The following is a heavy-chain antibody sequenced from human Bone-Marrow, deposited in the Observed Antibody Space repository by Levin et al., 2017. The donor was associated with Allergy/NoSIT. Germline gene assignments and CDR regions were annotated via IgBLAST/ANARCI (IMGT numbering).Heavy chain of an antibody. D-gene: IGHD2-2*01. J-gene: IGHJ6*03. CDR2: TDSAGNTK. V-gene: IGHV3-74*01. Sequence: SCAASGFTFSNHWMHWVRQGPGKGLVWVSRTDSAGNTKTYADSVKGRFTISRDNAKSTLYLQMTSLRAEDTAVYYCARGVRDDASFYYYCMDVWGKGTAVTVSS. CDR3: ARGVRDDASFYYYCMDV. CDR1: GFTFSNHW.